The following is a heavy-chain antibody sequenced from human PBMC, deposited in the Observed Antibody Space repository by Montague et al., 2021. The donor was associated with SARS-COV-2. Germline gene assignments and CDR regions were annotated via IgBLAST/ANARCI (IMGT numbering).Heavy chain of an antibody. D-gene: IGHD3-9*01. V-gene: IGHV2-70*01. CDR2: IDWDDDK. Sequence: PALVTPTQTLTLTCTFSGFSLSTSGMCVSWIRQPPGKALEWLALIDWDDDKYYSTSLKTRLTISKDTSKNQVVLTMTNMDPVDTATYYCARIRYDILTGYYYGMDVWGQGTTVTVSS. CDR3: ARIRYDILTGYYYGMDV. CDR1: GFSLSTSGMC. J-gene: IGHJ6*02.